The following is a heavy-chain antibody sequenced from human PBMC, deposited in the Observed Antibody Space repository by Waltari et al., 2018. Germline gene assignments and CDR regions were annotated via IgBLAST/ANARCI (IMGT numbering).Heavy chain of an antibody. CDR2: IYSGGSST. CDR1: GFTFSSYA. CDR3: AKSPHYSSGWYKDTEYFQH. D-gene: IGHD6-19*01. Sequence: EVQLLESGGGLVQPGGSLRLSCAASGFTFSSYAMRWVRPAPGKGLEWVSVIYSGGSSTYYADSVKGRFTISRDNSKNTLYLQMNSLRAEDTAVYYCAKSPHYSSGWYKDTEYFQHWGQGTLVTVSS. J-gene: IGHJ1*01. V-gene: IGHV3-23*03.